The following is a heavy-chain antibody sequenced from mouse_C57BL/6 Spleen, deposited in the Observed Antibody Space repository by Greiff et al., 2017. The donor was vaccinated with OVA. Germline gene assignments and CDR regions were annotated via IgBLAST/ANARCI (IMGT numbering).Heavy chain of an antibody. V-gene: IGHV8-12*01. CDR1: GFSLSTSGMG. Sequence: QVTLKESGPGILQSSQTLSLTCSFSGFSLSTSGMGVSWIRQPSGKGLEWLAHIYWDDDKRYNPSLKSRLTISKDTSRNQVFLKITSVDTADTATYYCAHYYGSSPYYAMDYWGQGTSVTVSS. D-gene: IGHD1-1*01. CDR3: AHYYGSSPYYAMDY. J-gene: IGHJ4*01. CDR2: IYWDDDK.